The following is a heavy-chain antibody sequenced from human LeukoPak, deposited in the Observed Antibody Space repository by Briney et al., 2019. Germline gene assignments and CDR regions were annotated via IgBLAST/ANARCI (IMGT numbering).Heavy chain of an antibody. J-gene: IGHJ4*02. CDR3: ARDSPAVSGRYNS. CDR2: INPNTGDT. D-gene: IGHD6-19*01. V-gene: IGHV1-2*02. CDR1: GYTFIGCY. Sequence: ASVKVSCKASGYTFIGCYLHWVRQAPGQGLEWMGWINPNTGDTIYAQNFQGRVTMTRDTSITTAYMELSSLRSDDTAVYYCARDSPAVSGRYNSWGQGTLVTVSS.